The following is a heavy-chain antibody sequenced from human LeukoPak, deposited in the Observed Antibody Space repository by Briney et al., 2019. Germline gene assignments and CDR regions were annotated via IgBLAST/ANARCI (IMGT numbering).Heavy chain of an antibody. Sequence: ASVKVSCKASGYTFTGYYMHWVRQAPGQGLEWMGRINPNSGGTNYAQKFQGRVTMTRDTSISTAYMEPSRLRSDDTAVYYCARERIGYYDSSGYAFDIWGQGTMVTVSS. CDR3: ARERIGYYDSSGYAFDI. D-gene: IGHD3-22*01. J-gene: IGHJ3*02. CDR2: INPNSGGT. V-gene: IGHV1-2*06. CDR1: GYTFTGYY.